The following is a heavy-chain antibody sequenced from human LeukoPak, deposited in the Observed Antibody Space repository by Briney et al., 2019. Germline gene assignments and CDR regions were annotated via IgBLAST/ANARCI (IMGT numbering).Heavy chain of an antibody. CDR1: GGTFSSYA. CDR3: ARSDVGYSYGLYGDYFDY. D-gene: IGHD5-18*01. Sequence: SVKVSCKASGGTFSSYAISWVRQAPGQGLEWMGGIIPVFGTANYAQKFQGRVTITADESTSTAYMELSSLRSEDTAVYYCARSDVGYSYGLYGDYFDYWGQGTLVTVSS. CDR2: IIPVFGTA. V-gene: IGHV1-69*01. J-gene: IGHJ4*02.